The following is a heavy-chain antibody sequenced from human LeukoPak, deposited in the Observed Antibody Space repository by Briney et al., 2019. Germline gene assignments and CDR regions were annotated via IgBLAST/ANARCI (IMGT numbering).Heavy chain of an antibody. CDR2: IYYSGST. V-gene: IGHV4-30-4*01. Sequence: SETLSLTCTVSGGSISSGDYYWSWIRQPPGKGLEWIGYIYYSGSTYYNPSLKSRVTISVDTSKNQFSLKLSSVTAADTAVYYCARASAMIVVVSHYGMDVWGQGTTVTVSS. J-gene: IGHJ6*02. D-gene: IGHD3-22*01. CDR3: ARASAMIVVVSHYGMDV. CDR1: GGSISSGDYY.